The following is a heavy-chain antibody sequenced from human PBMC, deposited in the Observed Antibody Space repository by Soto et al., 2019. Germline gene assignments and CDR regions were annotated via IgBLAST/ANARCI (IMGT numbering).Heavy chain of an antibody. V-gene: IGHV4-31*03. CDR2: IYYSGST. D-gene: IGHD3-22*01. CDR1: GGSISSGGNY. J-gene: IGHJ4*02. Sequence: PSETLSLTCTVSGGSISSGGNYWSWIRQHPGKGLEWIGYIYYSGSTYYNPSLKSRVTISVDTSKNQFSLKLSSVTAAVTAVYYCASFSSGYSPAFDYWGQGTLVTVSS. CDR3: ASFSSGYSPAFDY.